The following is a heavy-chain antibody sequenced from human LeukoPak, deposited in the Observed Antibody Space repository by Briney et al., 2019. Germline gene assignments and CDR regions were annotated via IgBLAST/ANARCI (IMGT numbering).Heavy chain of an antibody. CDR3: AKDPRRDYDSGWLYYGQ. V-gene: IGHV3-30*02. Sequence: GGSLRLSCAAFGFSFSSYGMHWVRQAPGKGLEWVGFIRYDGSDQYYTDSVKGRFTISRDNSKTTVFLQMNSLRAEDTALYFCAKDPRRDYDSGWLYYGQWGQGVQVTVSS. CDR1: GFSFSSYG. J-gene: IGHJ4*02. CDR2: IRYDGSDQ. D-gene: IGHD3-22*01.